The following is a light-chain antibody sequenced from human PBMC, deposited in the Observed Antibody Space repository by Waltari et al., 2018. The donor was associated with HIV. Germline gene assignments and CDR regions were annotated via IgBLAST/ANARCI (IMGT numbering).Light chain of an antibody. CDR3: CSYTKLTTHYVL. CDR1: TTAIGGYIY. Sequence: QSALTQPASVSGSPGQSTTISCNRPTTAIGGYIYFPWYQRHPDKAPKLIIFGVSNRPSGISSRFSGSKSGNTASLTISGLQAEDEADYYCCSYTKLTTHYVLFGGGTKLTVL. V-gene: IGLV2-14*03. J-gene: IGLJ2*01. CDR2: GVS.